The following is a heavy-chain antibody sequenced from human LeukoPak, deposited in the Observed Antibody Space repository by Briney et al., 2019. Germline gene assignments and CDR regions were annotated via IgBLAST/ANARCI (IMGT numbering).Heavy chain of an antibody. CDR3: ERDLPVSGAYHQFDS. V-gene: IGHV3-21*01. CDR1: GFTFSSDS. D-gene: IGHD4/OR15-4a*01. CDR2: IYSGSDYI. J-gene: IGHJ4*02. Sequence: GASLRLSCVASGFTFSSDSMNWVRQAPGKGLEWVATIYSGSDYIYYADSVKGRFTISRDNAKHSLYLQMNSLRAEDTAIYYCERDLPVSGAYHQFDSWGQGTMVTVSS.